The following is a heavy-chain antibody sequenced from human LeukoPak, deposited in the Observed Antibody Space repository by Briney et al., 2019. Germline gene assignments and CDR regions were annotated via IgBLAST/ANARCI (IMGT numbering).Heavy chain of an antibody. CDR1: GGSFSGYY. D-gene: IGHD1-7*01. Sequence: SETLSLTCAVYGGSFSGYYWSWIRQPPGKGLEWIGEINHSGSTNYNPPLKSRVTISVDTSKNQFSLKLSSVTAADTAVYYCARGSRIRNWNYGAYYWGQGTLVTVSS. J-gene: IGHJ4*02. CDR2: INHSGST. V-gene: IGHV4-34*01. CDR3: ARGSRIRNWNYGAYY.